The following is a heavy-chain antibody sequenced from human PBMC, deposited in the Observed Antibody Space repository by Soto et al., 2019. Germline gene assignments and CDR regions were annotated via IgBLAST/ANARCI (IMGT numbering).Heavy chain of an antibody. CDR1: GFTFSDYW. V-gene: IGHV3-74*01. Sequence: PGGSLRLSCAASGFTFSDYWMHWVRQAPGKGLVWVSRINNDGSSTNYADSVKGRFTISRDNAKNTLYLQMNTLRAEDTAVYYCVRDETGFDPWGQGTLVTFSS. CDR3: VRDETGFDP. J-gene: IGHJ5*02. CDR2: INNDGSST.